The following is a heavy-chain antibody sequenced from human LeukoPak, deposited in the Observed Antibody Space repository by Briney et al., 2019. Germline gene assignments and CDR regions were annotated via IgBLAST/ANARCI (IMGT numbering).Heavy chain of an antibody. Sequence: GGSLRLSCTASGFTFGGYAMNWVRQAPGQGLEWVSSISAGSEDSYYADSVKGRFTISRDNSKSTLYLQMNSLRADDTAVYYCARTIAQYSNTWLYYYYGLDVWGQGTTVTVSS. J-gene: IGHJ6*02. CDR3: ARTIAQYSNTWLYYYYGLDV. D-gene: IGHD1-7*01. V-gene: IGHV3-23*01. CDR1: GFTFGGYA. CDR2: ISAGSEDS.